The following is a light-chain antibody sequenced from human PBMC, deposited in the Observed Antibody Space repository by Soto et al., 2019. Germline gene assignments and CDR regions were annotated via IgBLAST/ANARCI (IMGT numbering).Light chain of an antibody. Sequence: IGLSLSPCTLSFSPRERATLXCTASHILRSNFLAWYQQKPGQAPRLLIYDASSRAAGIPDRFSGSGSGTDFTLTITRLEPEDFAVYRCQQYDCSPRTVGQGSKVDI. CDR3: QQYDCSPRT. J-gene: IGKJ1*01. CDR2: DAS. CDR1: HILRSNF. V-gene: IGKV3-20*01.